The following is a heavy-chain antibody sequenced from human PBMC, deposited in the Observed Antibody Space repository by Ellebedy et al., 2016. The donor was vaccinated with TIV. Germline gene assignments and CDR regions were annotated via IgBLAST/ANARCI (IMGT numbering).Heavy chain of an antibody. J-gene: IGHJ4*02. CDR3: ASLTERSGYDEMFDY. Sequence: AASVKVSCKASGGTFSSYAISWVRQAPGQGLEWMGGIIPIFGTANYAQKFQGRVTITADESTSTAYMELSSLRSEDTAVYYCASLTERSGYDEMFDYWGQGTLVTVSS. CDR1: GGTFSSYA. CDR2: IIPIFGTA. V-gene: IGHV1-69*13. D-gene: IGHD5-12*01.